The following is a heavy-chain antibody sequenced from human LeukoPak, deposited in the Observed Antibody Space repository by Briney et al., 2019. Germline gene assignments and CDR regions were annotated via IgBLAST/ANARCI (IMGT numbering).Heavy chain of an antibody. J-gene: IGHJ4*02. D-gene: IGHD6-19*01. V-gene: IGHV4-59*01. Sequence: SETLSLTCTVSGGSIGSYYWNWIRQAPGKGLEWIGYIHYSGSTNHNSSLKSRVTISVDTSRNQYSLMLNSVTAADTAVYYCARDGVAGGFDFWGQGTLVTVSS. CDR2: IHYSGST. CDR1: GGSIGSYY. CDR3: ARDGVAGGFDF.